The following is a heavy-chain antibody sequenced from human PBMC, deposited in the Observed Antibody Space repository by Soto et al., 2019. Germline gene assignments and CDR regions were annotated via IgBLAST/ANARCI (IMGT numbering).Heavy chain of an antibody. CDR3: ARGDGMGGLHIVATIGVGYYYYMDV. D-gene: IGHD5-12*01. Sequence: QVQLVESGGGLVKPGGSLRLSCAASGFTFSDYYMSWIRQAPGKGLEWVSYISSSGSTIYYADSVKGRFTISRDNAKNSLYLQMNSLRAEDTAVYYCARGDGMGGLHIVATIGVGYYYYMDVWGKGTTVTVSS. V-gene: IGHV3-11*01. CDR2: ISSSGSTI. CDR1: GFTFSDYY. J-gene: IGHJ6*03.